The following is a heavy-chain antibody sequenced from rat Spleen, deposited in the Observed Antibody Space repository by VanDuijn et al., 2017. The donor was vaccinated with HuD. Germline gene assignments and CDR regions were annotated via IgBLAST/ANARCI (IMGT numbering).Heavy chain of an antibody. J-gene: IGHJ2*01. CDR2: INYDGNSI. Sequence: EVQLVESDGGLVQPGRSLKLSCAASGFTFSDYYMAWVRQAPTKGLEWVETINYDGNSIYYRDSVKGRFTISRDNAKSTLCLQMDSLRSEDTATYYCVRSVFYYWGQGVMVTVSS. CDR3: VRSVFYY. CDR1: GFTFSDYY. V-gene: IGHV5-29*01.